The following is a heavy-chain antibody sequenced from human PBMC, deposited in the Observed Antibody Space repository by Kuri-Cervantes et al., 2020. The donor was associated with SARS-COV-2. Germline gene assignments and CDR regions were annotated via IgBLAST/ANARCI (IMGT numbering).Heavy chain of an antibody. D-gene: IGHD3-22*01. CDR3: ARALYYYDSSGTAPFDY. Sequence: GGSLRLSCAASGFTFSSYWMHWVRQAPGKGLVWVSRIRGDGNEANYANSVRGRFTISRDNAKDTVHLQMNSLRAEDTAVYYCARALYYYDSSGTAPFDYWGQGTLVTVSS. CDR1: GFTFSSYW. CDR2: IRGDGNEA. V-gene: IGHV3-74*01. J-gene: IGHJ4*02.